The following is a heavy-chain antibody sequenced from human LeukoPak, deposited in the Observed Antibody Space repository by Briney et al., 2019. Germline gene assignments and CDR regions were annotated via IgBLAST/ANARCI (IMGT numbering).Heavy chain of an antibody. D-gene: IGHD6-13*01. CDR2: ISSSSSYI. J-gene: IGHJ3*02. V-gene: IGHV3-21*01. Sequence: PGGSLRLSCAASGFTFSSYSMNLVRQAPGKGLEWVSSISSSSSYIYYADSVKGRFTISRDNAKNSLYLQMNSLRAEDTAVYYCARAQSSSWVRDAFDIWGQGTMVTVSS. CDR3: ARAQSSSWVRDAFDI. CDR1: GFTFSSYS.